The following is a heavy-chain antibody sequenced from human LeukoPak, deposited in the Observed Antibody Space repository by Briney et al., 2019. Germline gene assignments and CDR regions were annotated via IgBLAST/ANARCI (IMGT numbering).Heavy chain of an antibody. CDR3: ARDNMDV. Sequence: GGSLRLACAASGLTFSSYWMDWVRQTPEKGLVWVSRINSDGSSTSYADSVKGRFTISRDNAKNTLYLQMNSLRAEDTAVYYCARDNMDVWGKGTTVTISS. V-gene: IGHV3-74*01. CDR1: GLTFSSYW. CDR2: INSDGSST. J-gene: IGHJ6*03.